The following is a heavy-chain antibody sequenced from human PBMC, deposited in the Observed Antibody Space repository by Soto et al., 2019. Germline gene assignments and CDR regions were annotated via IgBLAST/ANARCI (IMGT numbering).Heavy chain of an antibody. CDR2: IYYSGST. CDR3: ARDKYYNDSRGNPHRYFEL. V-gene: IGHV4-59*01. D-gene: IGHD3-22*01. Sequence: QAQLQESGPGLVKPSETLSLTCTVSGGSISGYYWSWIRQPPGMGLEWVGYIYYSGSTNYNPSLKSRVTTSVDTSKNQFSLKLSSVTAADTAVYYCARDKYYNDSRGNPHRYFELWGRGTLVTVSS. CDR1: GGSISGYY. J-gene: IGHJ2*01.